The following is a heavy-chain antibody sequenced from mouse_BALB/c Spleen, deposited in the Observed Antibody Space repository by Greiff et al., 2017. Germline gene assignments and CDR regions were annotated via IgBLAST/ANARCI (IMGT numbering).Heavy chain of an antibody. J-gene: IGHJ2*01. Sequence: EVQRVESGGGLVQPGGSRKLSCAASGFTFSSFGMHWVRQAPEKGLEWVAYISSGSSTIYYADTVKGRFTISRDNPKNTLFLQMTSLRSEDTAMYYCARCDYEREYYFDYWGQGTTLTVSS. D-gene: IGHD2-4*01. CDR1: GFTFSSFG. V-gene: IGHV5-17*02. CDR3: ARCDYEREYYFDY. CDR2: ISSGSSTI.